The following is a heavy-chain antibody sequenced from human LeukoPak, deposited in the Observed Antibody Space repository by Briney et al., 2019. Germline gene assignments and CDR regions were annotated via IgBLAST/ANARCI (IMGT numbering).Heavy chain of an antibody. CDR1: GFTVSSNY. Sequence: GGSLRLSCAASGFTVSSNYMSWVRQAPGKGLEWVSVLYSGGSTSYADSVKGRFTISRDNSRNTLYLQMNSLRAEDTALYYCARDVLAGGEYFDYWGQGTLVTVS. J-gene: IGHJ4*02. V-gene: IGHV3-66*01. D-gene: IGHD4/OR15-4a*01. CDR3: ARDVLAGGEYFDY. CDR2: LYSGGST.